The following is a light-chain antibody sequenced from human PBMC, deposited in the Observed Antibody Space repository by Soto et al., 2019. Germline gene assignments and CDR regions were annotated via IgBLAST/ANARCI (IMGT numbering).Light chain of an antibody. CDR3: QQYNKWPIT. CDR2: RAS. CDR1: QSVNSL. V-gene: IGKV3-15*01. J-gene: IGKJ5*01. Sequence: VVLTQSPATLSLSPGERAVVSCWASQSVNSLLAWYQHKPGQAPRLLIYRASTRATDPPDRFSGSGFGTDFSLTISRLPSEDSAVDDCQQYNKWPITCGQGTRLEI.